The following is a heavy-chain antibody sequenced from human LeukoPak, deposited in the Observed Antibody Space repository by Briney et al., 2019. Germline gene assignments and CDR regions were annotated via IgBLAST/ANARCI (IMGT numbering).Heavy chain of an antibody. V-gene: IGHV3-73*01. D-gene: IGHD4-11*01. Sequence: PGGSLRLSCVASGFSFSDSAIHCGREAAGKGVECGGRIRSEPKNFATAYAASVRGRFTISRDDSKNTAYLQMDGLKNEDTAVYFCFSSNSTPGGNWFDPWGQGTLVSVYS. CDR2: IRSEPKNFAT. CDR3: FSSNSTPGGNWFDP. CDR1: GFSFSDSA. J-gene: IGHJ5*02.